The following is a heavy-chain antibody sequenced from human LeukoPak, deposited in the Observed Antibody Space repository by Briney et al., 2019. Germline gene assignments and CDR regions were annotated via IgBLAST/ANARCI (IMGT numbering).Heavy chain of an antibody. CDR3: ARPGSYCSGGTCSSAHAMDV. Sequence: ASVKVSCKASGYTFTSYDINWVRQATGQGLEWMGWMNPNSGNTGYAQKFQGRVTMTRNTSIRTAYMELTSLTSEDTAVYYCARPGSYCSGGTCSSAHAMDVWGQGTMVTVSS. V-gene: IGHV1-8*01. CDR1: GYTFTSYD. CDR2: MNPNSGNT. J-gene: IGHJ6*01. D-gene: IGHD2-15*01.